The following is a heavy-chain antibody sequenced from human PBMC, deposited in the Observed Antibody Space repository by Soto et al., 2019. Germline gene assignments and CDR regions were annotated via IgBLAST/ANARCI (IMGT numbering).Heavy chain of an antibody. Sequence: ASVKVSCKASGYTFTSYYMHWLRRAPGQGLEWMGIINPSGGSTSYAQKFQGRVTMTRDTSTSTVYMELSSLRSEDTTVYYCARWTVDYHYYYGMDVWGQGTTVTVSS. J-gene: IGHJ6*02. D-gene: IGHD5-12*01. CDR1: GYTFTSYY. CDR2: INPSGGST. V-gene: IGHV1-46*01. CDR3: ARWTVDYHYYYGMDV.